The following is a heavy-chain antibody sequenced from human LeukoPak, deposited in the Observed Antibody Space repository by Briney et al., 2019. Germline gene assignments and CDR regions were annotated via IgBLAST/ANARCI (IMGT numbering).Heavy chain of an antibody. CDR1: GFTFSNYY. J-gene: IGHJ4*02. D-gene: IGHD3-10*01. Sequence: GGSLRLSCAASGFTFSNYYMSWIRQAPGKGLEWVSYISSSGSAIYYADSVKGRFTISTDNANNSLYLQMNSLRAEDTALYYCARQPYYYSSGSRNDYFDYWGQGTLVTVSS. CDR3: ARQPYYYSSGSRNDYFDY. CDR2: ISSSGSAI. V-gene: IGHV3-11*01.